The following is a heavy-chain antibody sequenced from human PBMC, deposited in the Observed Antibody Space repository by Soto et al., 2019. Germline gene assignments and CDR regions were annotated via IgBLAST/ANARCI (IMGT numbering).Heavy chain of an antibody. D-gene: IGHD7-27*01. Sequence: EVQLLESGGGLVQPGGSLRLSCAASGFTFKNNYGMTWVRQAPGRGLEWVSSISGSEGRTIYADSVRGRFTISRDDSKNTLYLQMTSLRAEDTAVYYCINGGWGTVLDYWGQGILVSVSS. CDR3: INGGWGTVLDY. J-gene: IGHJ4*02. V-gene: IGHV3-23*01. CDR1: GFTFKNNYG. CDR2: ISGSEGRT.